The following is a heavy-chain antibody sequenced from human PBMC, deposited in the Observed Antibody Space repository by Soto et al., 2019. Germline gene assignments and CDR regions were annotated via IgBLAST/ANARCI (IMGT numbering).Heavy chain of an antibody. CDR1: GGSISSSSYY. CDR3: ARLEYSSGWYYFDY. D-gene: IGHD6-19*01. CDR2: IYYSGST. Sequence: QLQLQESGPGLVKPSETLSLTCTVSGGSISSSSYYWGWIRQPPGKGLEWIGSIYYSGSTYYNPSLQSRVTISVDTSKNQFSLKLSSVTAADTAVYYCARLEYSSGWYYFDYWGQGTLVTVSS. V-gene: IGHV4-39*01. J-gene: IGHJ4*02.